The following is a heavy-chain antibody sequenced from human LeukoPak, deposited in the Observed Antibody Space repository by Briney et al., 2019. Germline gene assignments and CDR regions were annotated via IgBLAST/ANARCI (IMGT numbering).Heavy chain of an antibody. V-gene: IGHV4-4*07. D-gene: IGHD2-2*01. CDR1: GGSISSYY. J-gene: IGHJ6*02. CDR2: IYTSGST. CDR3: ARAGTLPAARGAHYYYYGMDV. Sequence: SETLSLTCTVSGGSISSYYWSWIRQPAGKGLEWIGRIYTSGSTNYNPSLKSRVTMSVDTSKNQFSLKLSSVTAADTAVYYCARAGTLPAARGAHYYYYGMDVWGQGTTVTVSS.